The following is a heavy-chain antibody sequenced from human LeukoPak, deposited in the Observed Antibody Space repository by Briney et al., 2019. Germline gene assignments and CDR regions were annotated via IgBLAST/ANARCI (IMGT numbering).Heavy chain of an antibody. Sequence: GGSLRLSCITSGFTLGDFAMSWFRQAPGKGLEWVGFIRSKAYGGTTEYAASGKGRFTISRDDSKSIAYLQMISLKTEDTAVYFCTRRKYLDYWGQGTLVTVFS. J-gene: IGHJ4*02. V-gene: IGHV3-49*03. CDR2: IRSKAYGGTT. CDR1: GFTLGDFA. CDR3: TRRKYLDY.